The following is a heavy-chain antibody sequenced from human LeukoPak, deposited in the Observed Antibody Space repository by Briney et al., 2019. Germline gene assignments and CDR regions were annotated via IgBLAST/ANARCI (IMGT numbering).Heavy chain of an antibody. J-gene: IGHJ5*02. Sequence: PGGSLRLSCAASGFTFSRYWMSWVRQVPGKGLEWVGRIKSKTDGGTTDYAAPVRGRFTISRDDSKNTLYLQMNSLKSEDSAVYYRNTDPHIVVLPAAWGQGTLVTVSS. CDR2: IKSKTDGGTT. CDR1: GFTFSRYW. CDR3: NTDPHIVVLPAA. V-gene: IGHV3-15*01. D-gene: IGHD2-2*01.